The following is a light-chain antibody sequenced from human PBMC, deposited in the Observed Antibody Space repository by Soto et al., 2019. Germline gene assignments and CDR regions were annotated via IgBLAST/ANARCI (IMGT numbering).Light chain of an antibody. Sequence: QSALTQPASVSGSPGQSITISCTGTSSDIGGYNYVSWYLQHPGKAPKLMIYEVSNRPSGVSDRFSGSKSGNTASLAISGLQAEDEGDYYCSSYTTSSTRVFGGGTKLTVL. CDR2: EVS. CDR3: SSYTTSSTRV. J-gene: IGLJ3*02. CDR1: SSDIGGYNY. V-gene: IGLV2-14*01.